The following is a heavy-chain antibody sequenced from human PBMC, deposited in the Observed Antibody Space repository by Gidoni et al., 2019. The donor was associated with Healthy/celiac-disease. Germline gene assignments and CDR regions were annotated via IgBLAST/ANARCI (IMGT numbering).Heavy chain of an antibody. CDR3: ARVTGTTGAFDI. D-gene: IGHD1-7*01. J-gene: IGHJ3*02. CDR1: GGSISSGDYY. CDR2: IYYSGST. V-gene: IGHV4-30-4*01. Sequence: VQLQESGPRLVKPSQTLSLTCTVSGGSISSGDYYWSWIRQPPGKGLEWIGYIYYSGSTYYNPSLKSRVTISVDTSKNQFSLKLSSVTAADTAVYYCARVTGTTGAFDIWGQGTMVTVSS.